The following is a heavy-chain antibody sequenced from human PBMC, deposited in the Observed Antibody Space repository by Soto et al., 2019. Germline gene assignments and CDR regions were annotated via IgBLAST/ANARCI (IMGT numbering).Heavy chain of an antibody. J-gene: IGHJ4*02. CDR1: GFTVSSNY. CDR2: IYSGGST. Sequence: EVQLVESGGGLVQPGGSPRLSCAASGFTVSSNYMSWVRQAPGKGLEWVSVIYSGGSTYYADSVKGRFTISRHNSKNTLYLQMNSLRAEDTAVYYCAMRISSGWYNYWGQGTLVTVSS. D-gene: IGHD6-19*01. CDR3: AMRISSGWYNY. V-gene: IGHV3-53*04.